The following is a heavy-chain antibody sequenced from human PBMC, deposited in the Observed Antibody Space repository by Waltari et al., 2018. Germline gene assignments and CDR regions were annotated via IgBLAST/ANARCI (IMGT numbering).Heavy chain of an antibody. J-gene: IGHJ4*02. CDR3: ASGGGYTNGWDY. CDR1: GGSISSSTYY. Sequence: QPLLQESGPGLVKPSETLSLTCSVSGGSISSSTYYWSWIRQPPGKGLEWIGNIYYSGDTYYNPSLKSRVTISLDTSKNQFSLKLRSVIAADTAVYFCASGGGYTNGWDYWGQGTLVTVSS. D-gene: IGHD2-8*01. CDR2: IYYSGDT. V-gene: IGHV4-39*07.